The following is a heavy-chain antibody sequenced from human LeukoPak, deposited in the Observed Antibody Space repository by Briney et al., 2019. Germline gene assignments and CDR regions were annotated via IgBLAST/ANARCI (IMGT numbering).Heavy chain of an antibody. CDR3: ARGGGTTVTTFFFDFDY. CDR2: MNPNSGNT. J-gene: IGHJ4*02. V-gene: IGHV1-8*01. Sequence: ASVEVSCKASGYTFTSYDINWVRQATGQGLEWMGWMNPNSGNTGYAQKFQGRVTMTRNTSISTAYMELSSLRSEDTAVYYCARGGGTTVTTFFFDFDYWGQGTLVTVSS. D-gene: IGHD4-11*01. CDR1: GYTFTSYD.